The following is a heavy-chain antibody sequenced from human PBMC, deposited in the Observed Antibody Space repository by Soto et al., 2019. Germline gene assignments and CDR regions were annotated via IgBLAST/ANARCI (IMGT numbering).Heavy chain of an antibody. CDR3: ARTCSGGTCSFDY. CDR2: IHGGGNSA. V-gene: IGHV3-23*01. J-gene: IGHJ4*02. CDR1: GFRFSGYA. Sequence: GGSLILSCAASGFRFSGYAMSWVRQAPGKGLEWVSVIHGGGNSAYYADSVKGRFTISRDNSENTLYLQMNSLRAEDTAVYYCARTCSGGTCSFDYWGQGTLVTVSS. D-gene: IGHD2-15*01.